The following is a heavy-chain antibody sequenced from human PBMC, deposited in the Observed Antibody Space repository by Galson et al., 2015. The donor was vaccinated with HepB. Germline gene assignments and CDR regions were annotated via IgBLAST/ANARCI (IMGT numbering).Heavy chain of an antibody. V-gene: IGHV6-1*01. CDR3: ARDYYGSGLGEDWFDP. Sequence: CAISGDSVSSNSAAWNWIRQSPSRGLEWLGRTYYRSKWYNDYAVSVKSRITINPDTSKNQFSLQLNSVTPEDTAVYYCARDYYGSGLGEDWFDPWGQGTLVTVSS. CDR1: GDSVSSNSAA. J-gene: IGHJ5*02. CDR2: TYYRSKWYN. D-gene: IGHD3-10*01.